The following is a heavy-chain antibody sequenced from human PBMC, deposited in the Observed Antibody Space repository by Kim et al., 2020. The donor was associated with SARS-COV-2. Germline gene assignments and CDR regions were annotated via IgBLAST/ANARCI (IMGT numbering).Heavy chain of an antibody. V-gene: IGHV4-59*13. Sequence: SETLSLTCTVSGGSISDYYWSWIRQPPGKGLEWFGFIYYSGSTNYNPPLKRRVTITVDTSKNQSSLKMTSMTPADTAAYYCAGGEWPQTAFDVWGQGTMVTVSS. CDR1: GGSISDYY. D-gene: IGHD3-3*01. CDR2: IYYSGST. J-gene: IGHJ3*01. CDR3: AGGEWPQTAFDV.